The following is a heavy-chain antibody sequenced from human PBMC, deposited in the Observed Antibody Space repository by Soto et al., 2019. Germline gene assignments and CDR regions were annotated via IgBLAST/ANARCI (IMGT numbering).Heavy chain of an antibody. CDR1: GYAFTNHY. CDR3: AGRWGHCSGGSCFYFDY. V-gene: IGHV1-46*01. CDR2: INPSGGSA. J-gene: IGHJ4*02. Sequence: QVQLVQSGAEVKKPGASVRISCKASGYAFTNHYLHWVRQAPGQGLEWMGIINPSGGSATYSQKFQGRVTMTRDTSTSTIHMEMYSLRHEDTAMYYCAGRWGHCSGGSCFYFDYWGQGTLVTVSS. D-gene: IGHD2-15*01.